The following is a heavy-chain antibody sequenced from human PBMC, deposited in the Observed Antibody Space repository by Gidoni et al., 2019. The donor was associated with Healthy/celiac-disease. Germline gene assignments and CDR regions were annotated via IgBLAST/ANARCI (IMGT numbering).Heavy chain of an antibody. CDR3: ARDKRYDSSGYYIFDY. CDR2: IIPILGIA. V-gene: IGHV1-69*08. D-gene: IGHD3-22*01. J-gene: IGHJ4*02. Sequence: QVQLVQSGAEVKKPGSSVKVSCKASGGTFSSYTISWVRQAPGQGLEWMGRIIPILGIANYAQKFQGRVTISADKSTSTAYMELSSLRSEDTAVYYCARDKRYDSSGYYIFDYWGQGTLVTVSS. CDR1: GGTFSSYT.